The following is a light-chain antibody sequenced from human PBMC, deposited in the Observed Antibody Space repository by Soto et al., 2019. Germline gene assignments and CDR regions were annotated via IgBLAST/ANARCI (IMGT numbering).Light chain of an antibody. Sequence: QSVLTQPASVSGSPGQSITICCTGTSSDVGGYNYVSWYQQHPGKAPKLMIYDVSNRPSGVSNRFSGSKSGNTASLTISGLQAEDEADYYCSSYTSSSLYVFGTGTKLTVL. J-gene: IGLJ1*01. CDR3: SSYTSSSLYV. V-gene: IGLV2-14*01. CDR1: SSDVGGYNY. CDR2: DVS.